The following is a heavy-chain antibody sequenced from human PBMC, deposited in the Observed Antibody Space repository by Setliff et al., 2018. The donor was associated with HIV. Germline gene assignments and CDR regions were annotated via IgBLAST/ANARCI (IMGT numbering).Heavy chain of an antibody. Sequence: PSETLSLTCTVSGGPISSDKWWDWVRQPPGKGLEWIGEIYHTGNTNYDPSLKSRVTMSIDTSKNQFSLKLSSVTAADTAVYYCASDYSSRHDAFDIWGQGTVVTVSS. CDR1: GGPISSDKW. D-gene: IGHD6-13*01. CDR2: IYHTGNT. V-gene: IGHV4-4*02. CDR3: ASDYSSRHDAFDI. J-gene: IGHJ3*02.